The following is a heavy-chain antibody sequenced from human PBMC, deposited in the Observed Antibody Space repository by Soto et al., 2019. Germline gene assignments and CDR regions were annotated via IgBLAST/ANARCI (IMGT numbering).Heavy chain of an antibody. Sequence: SETLSLTCTVSGGSISSYYWSWIRQPPGKGLEWIGYIYYSGSTNYNPSLKSRVTVSVDTSKNQFSLKLSSVTAADTAVYYCARGYDPDPFYGDNNWFDPWGQGTLVTVSS. CDR3: ARGYDPDPFYGDNNWFDP. D-gene: IGHD4-17*01. CDR2: IYYSGST. J-gene: IGHJ5*02. CDR1: GGSISSYY. V-gene: IGHV4-59*01.